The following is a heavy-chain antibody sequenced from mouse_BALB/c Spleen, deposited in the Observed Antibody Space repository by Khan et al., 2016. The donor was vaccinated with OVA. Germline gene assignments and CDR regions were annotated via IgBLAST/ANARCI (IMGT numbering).Heavy chain of an antibody. CDR2: VSTGGGYT. D-gene: IGHD1-1*01. J-gene: IGHJ3*01. CDR1: GFTFSTYG. Sequence: EVELVESGGDLVKPGGSLKLSCAASGFTFSTYGMSWVRQTPDKRLEWVATVSTGGGYTYYPDSVKGRFTISRDNAKNTLYLQMSSLKSEDTPMFYCARLAYYYDSGGFAYWGQGTLVTVSA. CDR3: ARLAYYYDSGGFAY. V-gene: IGHV5-6*01.